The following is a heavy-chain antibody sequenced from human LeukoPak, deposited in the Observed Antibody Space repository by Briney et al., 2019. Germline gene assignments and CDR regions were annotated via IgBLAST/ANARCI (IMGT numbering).Heavy chain of an antibody. J-gene: IGHJ4*02. V-gene: IGHV3-21*01. D-gene: IGHD3-22*01. CDR1: GFSFSSYS. Sequence: GGSLRLSCAASGFSFSSYSMNWVRQAPGKGLEWVSSISTSSSNIYYAHSVKGRFTISRDNAKNSLYLQMNSLRAEDTATYYCAREPPNYYDSSGYYDHWGQGTVVTVSS. CDR2: ISTSSSNI. CDR3: AREPPNYYDSSGYYDH.